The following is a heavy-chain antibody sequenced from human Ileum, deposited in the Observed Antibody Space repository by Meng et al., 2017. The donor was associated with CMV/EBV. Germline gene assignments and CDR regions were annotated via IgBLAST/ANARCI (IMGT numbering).Heavy chain of an antibody. V-gene: IGHV1-18*01. Sequence: ASVMVSCKASGYTFTDYGISWVRQAPGQGLEWWGWISSYSGNTNYAQTLQGRVYVTTDTSTTTAYMELRNLRSNDTAVYFCARDNYLVPGAAPVDFWGQGTLVTVSS. D-gene: IGHD3-10*01. J-gene: IGHJ4*02. CDR3: ARDNYLVPGAAPVDF. CDR2: ISSYSGNT. CDR1: GYTFTDYG.